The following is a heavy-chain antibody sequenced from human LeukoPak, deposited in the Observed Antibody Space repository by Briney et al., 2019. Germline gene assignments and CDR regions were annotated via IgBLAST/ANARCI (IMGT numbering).Heavy chain of an antibody. D-gene: IGHD5-18*01. J-gene: IGHJ4*02. CDR2: IYHSGST. CDR3: ARGRYTYGGAVGDYFDY. CDR1: GGSINSYY. Sequence: SETLSLTCTVSGGSINSYYWSWIRQPPGKGLEWIGYIYHSGSTNYNPSLKSRVTISVDTSKNQFSLKLSSVTAADTAVYYCARGRYTYGGAVGDYFDYWGQGTLVTVSS. V-gene: IGHV4-59*01.